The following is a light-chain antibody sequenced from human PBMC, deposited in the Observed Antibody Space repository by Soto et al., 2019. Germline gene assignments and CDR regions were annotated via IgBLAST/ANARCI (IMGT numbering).Light chain of an antibody. Sequence: TLSLSPGERATLSCRASQSVSSNLAWYQQKPGQAPRLLIYGASTRATGIPARFSGRGSGTEFTLTISSLQSEDFAVYYCQQYNTWPPLRFCGG. V-gene: IGKV3-15*01. CDR2: GAS. J-gene: IGKJ4*01. CDR1: QSVSSN. CDR3: QQYNTWPPLR.